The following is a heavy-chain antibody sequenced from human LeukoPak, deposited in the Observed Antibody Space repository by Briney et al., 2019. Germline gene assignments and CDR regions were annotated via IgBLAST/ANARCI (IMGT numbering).Heavy chain of an antibody. CDR2: IYSSGST. J-gene: IGHJ4*02. D-gene: IGHD2-21*02. CDR3: ARFAYCGGHCWYYFDY. CDR1: GGSISSYY. V-gene: IGHV4-59*01. Sequence: PSETLSLTCTVSGGSISSYYWSWIRQPPGKGLEWFGYIYSSGSTNYNPSLKSRITISVDTSKNQFSLKLSSVTAADTAVYYCARFAYCGGHCWYYFDYWGQGSLVTVSS.